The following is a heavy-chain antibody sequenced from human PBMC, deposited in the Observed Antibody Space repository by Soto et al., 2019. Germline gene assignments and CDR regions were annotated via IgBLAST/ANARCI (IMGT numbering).Heavy chain of an antibody. J-gene: IGHJ6*02. CDR3: ARNVTYSSSLSQYSGMDV. D-gene: IGHD1-26*01. CDR2: IVPMLGTP. V-gene: IGHV1-69*01. CDR1: GGTFDNFI. Sequence: QVQLVQSGAEVKEPGSSVRVSCKASGGTFDNFIMNWVRQTPGQGLEWMGGIVPMLGTPTYAEKFKGRVTISATGSTSTMYMEVTSLRSDDTAIYYCARNVTYSSSLSQYSGMDVWGQGTTVTVSS.